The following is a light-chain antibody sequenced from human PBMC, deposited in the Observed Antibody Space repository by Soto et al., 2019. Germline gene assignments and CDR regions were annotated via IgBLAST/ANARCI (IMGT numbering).Light chain of an antibody. Sequence: DIQMTQSPPSLSASVGDRVTITCRASRDIDDYLAWYQHIAGKAPKLLIYDASSLQTGVPSRFRGSGSGTYFTLTINSLQPEDVATYYCQKYNKAPWTFGQGTKV. J-gene: IGKJ1*01. CDR1: RDIDDY. CDR2: DAS. CDR3: QKYNKAPWT. V-gene: IGKV1-27*01.